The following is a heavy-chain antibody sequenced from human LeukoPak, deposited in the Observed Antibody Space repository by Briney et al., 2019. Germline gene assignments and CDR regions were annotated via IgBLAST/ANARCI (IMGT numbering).Heavy chain of an antibody. CDR3: ARNRGDPSYFDY. J-gene: IGHJ4*02. CDR2: ISTSSSYI. Sequence: GGSLRLSCAASGFTFSSYSMNWVRQAPGKGLEWASSISTSSSYIYYADSVKGRFTISRNNPKNSLYLQMNSLRAEDTAVYYCARNRGDPSYFDYWGQGTLVTVSS. V-gene: IGHV3-21*01. CDR1: GFTFSSYS. D-gene: IGHD4-17*01.